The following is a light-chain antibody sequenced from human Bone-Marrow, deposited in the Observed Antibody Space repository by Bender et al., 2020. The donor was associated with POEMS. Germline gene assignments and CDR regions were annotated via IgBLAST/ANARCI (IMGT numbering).Light chain of an antibody. J-gene: IGLJ2*01. V-gene: IGLV1-51*01. Sequence: QSVLTQPPSVSAAPGQQVTISCSGSSSNVENYYVAWYKHLPGTAPQLLIYDNYKRPSGIPDRFSGSKSGTSAMLAITGLQTGDEAIYYCATWDDSLNVGLFGGGTSLTVL. CDR2: DNY. CDR3: ATWDDSLNVGL. CDR1: SSNVENYY.